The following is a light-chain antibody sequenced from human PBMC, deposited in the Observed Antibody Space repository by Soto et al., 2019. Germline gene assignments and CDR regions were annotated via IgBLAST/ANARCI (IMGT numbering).Light chain of an antibody. CDR2: GAS. CDR3: HQYHYWWT. Sequence: EIVMTQSPGTLSVSPGERVTLSCRASQSVSGHLAWYQQKPGQAPRLIISGASTRSTGVPARFTGSGSGTEFTLTISSLQSEDVAVYYCHQYHYWWTFCRGTKVEIK. J-gene: IGKJ1*01. V-gene: IGKV3-15*01. CDR1: QSVSGH.